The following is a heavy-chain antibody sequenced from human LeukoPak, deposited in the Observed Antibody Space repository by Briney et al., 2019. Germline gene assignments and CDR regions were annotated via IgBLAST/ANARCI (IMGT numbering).Heavy chain of an antibody. CDR2: IYTSGST. J-gene: IGHJ6*03. V-gene: IGHV4-61*02. CDR3: AGGPYGFWSGYSLSGYYYYYMDV. D-gene: IGHD3-3*01. Sequence: SETLSLTCTVSGGSISSGSYYWSWIRQPAEKGLEWIGRIYTSGSTNYNPSLKSRVTISVDTSKNQFSLKLSSVTAADTAVYYCAGGPYGFWSGYSLSGYYYYYMDVWGKGTTVTVSS. CDR1: GGSISSGSYY.